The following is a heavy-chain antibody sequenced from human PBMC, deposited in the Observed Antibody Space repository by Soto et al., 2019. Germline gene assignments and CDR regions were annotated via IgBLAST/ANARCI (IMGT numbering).Heavy chain of an antibody. CDR2: IWYDGSNK. CDR3: ARHIPNYYYYGMDV. V-gene: IGHV3-33*01. Sequence: ESGGGVVQPGRSLRLSCAASGFTFSSYGMHWVRQAPGKGLEWVAVIWYDGSNKYYADSVKGRFTISRDNSKNTLYLQMNSLRAEDTAVYYCARHIPNYYYYGMDVWGQGTTLTVSS. J-gene: IGHJ6*02. CDR1: GFTFSSYG.